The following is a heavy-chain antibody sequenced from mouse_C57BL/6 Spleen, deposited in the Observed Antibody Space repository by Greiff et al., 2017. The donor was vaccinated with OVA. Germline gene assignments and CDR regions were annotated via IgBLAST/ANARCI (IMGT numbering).Heavy chain of an antibody. Sequence: EVQLQQSGAELVKPGASVKLSCTASGFNITDYYMHWVKQRTEQGLEWIGRIDPEDGETNYAPKFQGKATITADTSSTTAYLQLSSLTSEDAAVYYCAFYDGYYVPYYWGQGTTLTVSA. V-gene: IGHV14-2*01. J-gene: IGHJ2*01. CDR3: AFYDGYYVPYY. CDR1: GFNITDYY. D-gene: IGHD2-3*01. CDR2: IDPEDGET.